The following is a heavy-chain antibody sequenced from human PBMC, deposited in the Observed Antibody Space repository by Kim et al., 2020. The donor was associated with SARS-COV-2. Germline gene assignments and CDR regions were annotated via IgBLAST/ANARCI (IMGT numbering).Heavy chain of an antibody. CDR3: ARAFGNWNYNDAFDI. CDR1: GGTFSSYA. CDR2: IIPIFGTA. D-gene: IGHD1-7*01. V-gene: IGHV1-69*13. J-gene: IGHJ3*02. Sequence: SVKVSCKASGGTFSSYAISWVRQAPGQGLEWMGGIIPIFGTANYAQKFQGRVTITADESTSTAYMELSSLRSEDTAVYYCARAFGNWNYNDAFDIWGQGTMVTVSS.